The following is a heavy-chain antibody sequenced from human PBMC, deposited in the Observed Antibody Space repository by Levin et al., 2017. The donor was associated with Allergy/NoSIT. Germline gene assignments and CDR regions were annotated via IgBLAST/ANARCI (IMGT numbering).Heavy chain of an antibody. J-gene: IGHJ4*02. CDR1: GFTFSNYD. CDR2: ISSNSGGI. D-gene: IGHD3-16*01. V-gene: IGHV3-48*04. Sequence: PGGSLRLSCAASGFTFSNYDMNWVRQAPGKGLEWVSYISSNSGGIHYADSVKGRFTMSRDNAKNLLYLQMNSLRAEDTAVYYCARDPEGEQDFDNWGQGTLVTVSS. CDR3: ARDPEGEQDFDN.